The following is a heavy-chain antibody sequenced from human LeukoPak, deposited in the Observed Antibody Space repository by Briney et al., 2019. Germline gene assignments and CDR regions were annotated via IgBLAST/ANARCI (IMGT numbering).Heavy chain of an antibody. V-gene: IGHV3-23*01. D-gene: IGHD3-10*01. CDR1: GFTFSTYA. J-gene: IGHJ1*01. CDR3: AKESVWLGGELLIVEH. Sequence: GGSLRLSCAASGFTFSTYAMSWVRQAPGKGLEWGSAISGDRGNIFYADSVKGRFTISRDNSKNTVYLQMSSLRVEDTAVYYCAKESVWLGGELLIVEHWGQGTLVTVSS. CDR2: ISGDRGNI.